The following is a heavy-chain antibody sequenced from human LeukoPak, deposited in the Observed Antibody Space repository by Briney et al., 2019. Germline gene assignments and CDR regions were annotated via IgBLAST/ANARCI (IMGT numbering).Heavy chain of an antibody. V-gene: IGHV4-34*01. CDR3: ARKEGGITMVRGVVGS. J-gene: IGHJ4*02. D-gene: IGHD3-10*01. CDR2: INHSGST. Sequence: SETLSLTCAAYGGSFSGYYWSWIRQPPGKGLEWIGEINHSGSTNYNPSLKSRVTISVDTSKNQFSLKLSSVTAADTAVYYCARKEGGITMVRGVVGSWGQGTLVTVSS. CDR1: GGSFSGYY.